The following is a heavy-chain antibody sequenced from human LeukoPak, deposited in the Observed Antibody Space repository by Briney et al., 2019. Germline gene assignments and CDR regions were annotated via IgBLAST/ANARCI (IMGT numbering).Heavy chain of an antibody. V-gene: IGHV4-30-4*08. Sequence: SETLSLTCTVSGGSISSGDYYWSWIRQPPGKGLEWIGYIYYSGSTYYHPSLNSRVTISVDTSKNQFSLKLSSVTAADTAVYYCARAGLEVVPAAVDYWGQGTLVTVSS. CDR2: IYYSGST. J-gene: IGHJ4*02. D-gene: IGHD2-2*01. CDR3: ARAGLEVVPAAVDY. CDR1: GGSISSGDYY.